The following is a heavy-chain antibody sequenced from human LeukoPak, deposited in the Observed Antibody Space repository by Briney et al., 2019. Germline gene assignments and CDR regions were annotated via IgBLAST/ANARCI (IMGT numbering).Heavy chain of an antibody. CDR2: ISETGGTI. D-gene: IGHD5-24*01. CDR3: AREMTIITYSFDS. J-gene: IGHJ4*02. CDR1: GFTFSNYA. Sequence: GGSLRLSCAPSGFTFSNYAMSWVRQAPGKGLEWVSAISETGGTIHYADSVRGRFIISRDNSKNTLYLQMNSLRAEDTAVYYCAREMTIITYSFDSWGQGTLVTVSS. V-gene: IGHV3-23*01.